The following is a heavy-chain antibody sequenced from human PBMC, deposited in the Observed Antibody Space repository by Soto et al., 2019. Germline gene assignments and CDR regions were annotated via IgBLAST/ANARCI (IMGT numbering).Heavy chain of an antibody. V-gene: IGHV3-30*18. D-gene: IGHD6-13*01. CDR2: ISYDGSNK. CDR3: EKALSYSRGPGV. CDR1: GFTFSSYG. J-gene: IGHJ6*02. Sequence: QVQLVESGGGVVQPGRSLRLSCAASGFTFSSYGMHWVRQAPGKGLEWVAVISYDGSNKYYADSVKGRFTISRDNSKNTLYLQMNSLRAEDTDVYYCEKALSYSRGPGVWGQGTTVTVSS.